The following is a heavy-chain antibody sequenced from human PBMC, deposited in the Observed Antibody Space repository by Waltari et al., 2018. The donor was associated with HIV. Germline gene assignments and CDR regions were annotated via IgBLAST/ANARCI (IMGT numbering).Heavy chain of an antibody. V-gene: IGHV3-21*02. J-gene: IGHJ6*02. CDR3: ARSSVPVGPLYGMDV. Sequence: EMRLVESGVGLVKPGGSLSRSCAASGCTLRGFSRDLVRRAPGKGLEWVSSISTASTYIYDGDSVKGRFTISRDNAKNSLYLQMNSLRAEDTAVYFCARSSVPVGPLYGMDVWGQGTTVTVAS. CDR1: GCTLRGFS. D-gene: IGHD6-19*01. CDR2: ISTASTYI.